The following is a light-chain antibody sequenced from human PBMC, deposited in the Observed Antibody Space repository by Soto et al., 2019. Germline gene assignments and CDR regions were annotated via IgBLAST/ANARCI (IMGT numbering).Light chain of an antibody. J-gene: IGKJ3*01. CDR2: GAS. CDR1: QSVTSSY. V-gene: IGKV3-20*01. CDR3: HQYGSSQFT. Sequence: EIVLTQSPGTLSLSPGERATLSCRASQSVTSSYLAWYQQKPGQTPRLLMYGASSRATGIPDRFSGSGSGTDFTLPISRLEPEDFAVYYCHQYGSSQFTFGPGTKVDIK.